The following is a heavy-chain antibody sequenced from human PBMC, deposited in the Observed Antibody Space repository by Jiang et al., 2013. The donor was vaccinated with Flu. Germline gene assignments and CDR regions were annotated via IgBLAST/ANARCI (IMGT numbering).Heavy chain of an antibody. J-gene: IGHJ4*02. D-gene: IGHD6-13*01. CDR1: GGSISSYY. CDR2: IYYSGST. Sequence: GLVKPSETLSLTCTVSGGSISSYYWSWIRQPPGKGLEWIGYIYYSGSTNYNPSLKSRVTISVDTSKNQFSLKLSSVTAADTAVYYCAGAALTAAAGISFGYWGQGTLVTVSS. V-gene: IGHV4-59*01. CDR3: AGAALTAAAGISFGY.